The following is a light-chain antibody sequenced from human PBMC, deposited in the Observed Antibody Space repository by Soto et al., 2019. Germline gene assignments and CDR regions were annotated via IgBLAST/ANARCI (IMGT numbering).Light chain of an antibody. Sequence: EIVLTQSTGTLSLAPGERATLSCSASESVSSSSLAWYQQKPGQAPRLLMHGASSRATGIPDRFSSSGGGADFTLTISRVEPADLAVYDGQHYGTSPEVTFGRGTRLEIK. CDR3: QHYGTSPEVT. CDR2: GAS. J-gene: IGKJ5*01. CDR1: ESVSSSS. V-gene: IGKV3-20*01.